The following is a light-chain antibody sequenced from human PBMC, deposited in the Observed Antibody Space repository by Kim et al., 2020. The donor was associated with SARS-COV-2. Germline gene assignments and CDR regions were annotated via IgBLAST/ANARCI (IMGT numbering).Light chain of an antibody. CDR2: GQN. V-gene: IGLV3-19*01. CDR3: SSRDSSGNRV. CDR1: SLRSYY. Sequence: VALGQKVRITCQGDSLRSYYASWYRQKPGQAPVLVIYGQNNRPSGIPDRFSGSSSGNTASLTITGAQAEDEADYYCSSRDSSGNRVFGGGTKVTVL. J-gene: IGLJ3*02.